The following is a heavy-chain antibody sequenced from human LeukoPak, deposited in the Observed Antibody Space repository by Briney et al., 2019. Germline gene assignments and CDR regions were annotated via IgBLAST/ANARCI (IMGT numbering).Heavy chain of an antibody. D-gene: IGHD6-6*01. CDR2: IYDSGSS. Sequence: SETLSLTCTVSGGSISSYYWSWIRQPPGKGLEWIGYIYDSGSSNYNPSLRSRVTISGDTSKNQISLKLSSMTAADTAVYYCARDRYSSSTWFDPWGQGTLVTVSS. J-gene: IGHJ5*02. V-gene: IGHV4-59*12. CDR3: ARDRYSSSTWFDP. CDR1: GGSISSYY.